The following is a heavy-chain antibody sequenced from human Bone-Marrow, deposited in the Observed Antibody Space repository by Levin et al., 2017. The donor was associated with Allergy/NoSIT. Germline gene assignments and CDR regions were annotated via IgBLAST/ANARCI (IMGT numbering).Heavy chain of an antibody. CDR3: ARVRFDNSGYIYVSQYYHGMDV. J-gene: IGHJ6*02. CDR2: INSDGSTT. V-gene: IGHV3-74*01. CDR1: GFTFRSYW. D-gene: IGHD3-22*01. Sequence: GGSLRLSCAASGFTFRSYWMHWVRQVPGKGLVWVSRINSDGSTTTYADSVKGRFTISRDNAKNTLYLQMNSLRAEDTAVYYCARVRFDNSGYIYVSQYYHGMDVWGQGTTVTVSS.